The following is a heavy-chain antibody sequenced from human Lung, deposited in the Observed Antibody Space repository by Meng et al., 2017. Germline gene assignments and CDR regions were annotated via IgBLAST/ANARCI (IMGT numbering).Heavy chain of an antibody. V-gene: IGHV4-34*01. CDR2: INHSGST. Sequence: HGQLQQWGAGLLKPSVTLSLTCVVPGGSFSDYYWSWIRQPPGKGLEWIGEINHSGSTNYNPSLESRATISVDTSQNNLSLKLSSVTAADSAVYYCARGPTTMAHDFDYWGQGTLVTVSS. D-gene: IGHD4-11*01. CDR1: GGSFSDYY. J-gene: IGHJ4*02. CDR3: ARGPTTMAHDFDY.